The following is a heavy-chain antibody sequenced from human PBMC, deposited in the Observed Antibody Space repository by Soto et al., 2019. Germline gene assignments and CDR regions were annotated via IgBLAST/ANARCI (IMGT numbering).Heavy chain of an antibody. D-gene: IGHD6-13*01. CDR1: VYTFTSYG. V-gene: IGHV1-18*01. Sequence: ASVNVSCKASVYTFTSYGITSVRPAPGQGLERMGWISAYNGHTNYAQKPQGRVTMAGDTSTSPAYLAQGRLTAGATPVYYCARDRAGYSSSWEWRNFAYWGQGTLVTVSS. J-gene: IGHJ4*02. CDR3: ARDRAGYSSSWEWRNFAY. CDR2: ISAYNGHT.